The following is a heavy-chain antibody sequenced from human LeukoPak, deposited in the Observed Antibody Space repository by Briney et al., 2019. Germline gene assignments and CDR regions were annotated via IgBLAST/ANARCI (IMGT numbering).Heavy chain of an antibody. D-gene: IGHD3-22*01. CDR1: GFTFSSYS. J-gene: IGHJ4*02. CDR2: IRYDGSNK. CDR3: AILMGGDYYDSSGYPDDY. V-gene: IGHV3-30*02. Sequence: GVTLRLSCAASGFTFSSYSMNWVPQAPGKGLEGVTFIRYDGSNKYYADSVKGRFTISRDNSKNTLYLQMNSLRAEDTAVYYCAILMGGDYYDSSGYPDDYWGQGTLVTVSS.